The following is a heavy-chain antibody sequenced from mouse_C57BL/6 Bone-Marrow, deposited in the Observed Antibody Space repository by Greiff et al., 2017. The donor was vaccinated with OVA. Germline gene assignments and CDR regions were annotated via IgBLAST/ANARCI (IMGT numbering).Heavy chain of an antibody. CDR1: GYTFTSYW. J-gene: IGHJ4*01. D-gene: IGHD1-1*01. V-gene: IGHV1-69*01. CDR2: IDPSDSYT. CDR3: AVTTVVARGYAMDY. Sequence: VQLQQPGAELVMPGASVKLSCKASGYTFTSYWMHWVKQRPGQGLEWIGEIDPSDSYTNYNQKFKGKSTLTVDKSSSTAYMQLSSLTSVDSAVYYCAVTTVVARGYAMDYWGQGTSVTVSS.